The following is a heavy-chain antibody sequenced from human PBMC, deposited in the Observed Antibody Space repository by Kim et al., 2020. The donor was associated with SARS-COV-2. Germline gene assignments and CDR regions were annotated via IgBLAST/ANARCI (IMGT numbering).Heavy chain of an antibody. D-gene: IGHD3-22*01. CDR3: ARAGDYDISGDYGCFHH. J-gene: IGHJ1*01. Sequence: GGSLRLSCAASGFTLRIYWINWVRQTPGEGLVWVSRICSDGSYTQYVDSVKGRFTISRDNAKNTVYLQMNSLRSEDTAVYYCARAGDYDISGDYGCFHHWGQGTMVTVSS. CDR2: ICSDGSYT. V-gene: IGHV3-74*03. CDR1: GFTLRIYW.